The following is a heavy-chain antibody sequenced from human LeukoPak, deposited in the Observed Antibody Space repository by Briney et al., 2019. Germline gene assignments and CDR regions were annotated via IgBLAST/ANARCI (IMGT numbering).Heavy chain of an antibody. J-gene: IGHJ4*02. CDR2: IYYSGST. CDR1: GGSITSYC. Sequence: PSPTLSLTWTVSGGSITSYCCSCIRQPPGKGLEWTGYIYYSGSTTYNPSLKSRVTISVDTSKHQFSLKLSSVTAADTAVYYCARLTGIAAAGDYWGQGTLVTVSS. D-gene: IGHD6-13*01. V-gene: IGHV4-59*08. CDR3: ARLTGIAAAGDY.